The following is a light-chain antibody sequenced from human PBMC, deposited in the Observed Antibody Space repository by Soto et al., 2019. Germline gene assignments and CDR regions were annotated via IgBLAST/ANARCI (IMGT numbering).Light chain of an antibody. Sequence: DIVLTQSPGTLSLSPGEGATLSCRASQSVSSSDLAWYQQKPGQAPRLVIHGASSRATGIPDRFSGSGSGTDFTLTISRLEPEDYAVYYCQQYGGSPLYTFGQGTTLEIK. CDR3: QQYGGSPLYT. CDR1: QSVSSSD. J-gene: IGKJ2*01. V-gene: IGKV3-20*01. CDR2: GAS.